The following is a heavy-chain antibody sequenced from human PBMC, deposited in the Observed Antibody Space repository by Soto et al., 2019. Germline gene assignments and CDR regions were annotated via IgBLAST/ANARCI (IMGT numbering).Heavy chain of an antibody. D-gene: IGHD1-26*01. CDR1: GGSFSGYY. CDR2: INHSGST. J-gene: IGHJ6*03. V-gene: IGHV4-34*01. Sequence: SETLSLTCAVYGGSFSGYYWSWIRQPPGKGLEWIGEINHSGSTNYNPSLKSRVTISVDTSKNQFSLKLSSVTAADTAVYYCARQVGTLPYYMDVWGKGTTVTVSS. CDR3: ARQVGTLPYYMDV.